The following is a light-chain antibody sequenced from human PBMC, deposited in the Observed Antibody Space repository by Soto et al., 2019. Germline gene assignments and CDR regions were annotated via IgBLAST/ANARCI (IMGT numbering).Light chain of an antibody. J-gene: IGLJ1*01. Sequence: QSVLTQPPSASGTPGQRVTIPCSGGSPNIGINTVNWYQQLPGTAPKVLIYSDNQRPSGVPDRFSGSKSGNTAFLTISGLQAEDEADYYCCSYVGSYSYVFGTGTKVTVL. CDR1: SPNIGINT. V-gene: IGLV1-44*01. CDR2: SDN. CDR3: CSYVGSYSYV.